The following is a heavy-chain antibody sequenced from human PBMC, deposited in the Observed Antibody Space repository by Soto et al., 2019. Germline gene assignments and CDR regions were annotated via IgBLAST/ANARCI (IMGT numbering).Heavy chain of an antibody. Sequence: VQLVESGGGVVQPGRSLRLSCAASGFTFSDYAMHWVRQAPGKGLEWVAVVSHDGRNTNYAASVKGRFTISRDSCKNRVSLEMTSLRAEDTAVYYCAKGGRQWLVTSAFNYWGQGALVTVSS. J-gene: IGHJ4*02. CDR3: AKGGRQWLVTSAFNY. D-gene: IGHD6-19*01. V-gene: IGHV3-30*18. CDR2: VSHDGRNT. CDR1: GFTFSDYA.